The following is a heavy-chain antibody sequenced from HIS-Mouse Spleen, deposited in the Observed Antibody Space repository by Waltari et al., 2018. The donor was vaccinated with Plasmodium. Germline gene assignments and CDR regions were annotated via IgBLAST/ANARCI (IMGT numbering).Heavy chain of an antibody. CDR1: GFTFSSYA. D-gene: IGHD7-27*01. CDR2: MRGRGGRT. J-gene: IGHJ4*02. CDR3: AKSSKGTGDLWDY. Sequence: EVQLLESGGGLVQPGGSLRLSCAASGFTFSSYAMSWVRQGPGKGVEWVSGMRGRGGRTDYGDSVKGRFTISRDNSKNTLYLQMNSLRAEDTAVYYCAKSSKGTGDLWDYWGQGTLVTVSS. V-gene: IGHV3-23*01.